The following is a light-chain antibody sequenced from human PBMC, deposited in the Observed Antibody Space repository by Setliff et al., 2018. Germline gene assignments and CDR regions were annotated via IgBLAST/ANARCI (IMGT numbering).Light chain of an antibody. CDR1: SSDVGDYKY. CDR3: SSYTRLSTRV. V-gene: IGLV2-14*01. J-gene: IGLJ1*01. CDR2: EVS. Sequence: ALTQPASVSGSPGQSITISCTGTSSDVGDYKYVSWYQQLPGKAPKLIIFEVSNRPSGIPNRFSGSKSGNTASLSISGLQAEDEADYYCSSYTRLSTRVFGTGTKVTVL.